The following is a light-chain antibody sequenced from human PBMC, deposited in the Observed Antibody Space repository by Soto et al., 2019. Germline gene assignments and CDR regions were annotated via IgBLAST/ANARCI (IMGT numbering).Light chain of an antibody. J-gene: IGKJ4*01. CDR2: KAS. V-gene: IGKV1-5*03. CDR3: QQYSTYPLT. CDR1: QSSDSW. Sequence: IQMTQSPSTLSASEGDRVTITCRASQSSDSWLAWYHQKPGKAPKLLIYKASSLQSGVPSRFSGSGSGTEFTLTITGLQPDDFATYYCQQYSTYPLTFGGGTKVEIK.